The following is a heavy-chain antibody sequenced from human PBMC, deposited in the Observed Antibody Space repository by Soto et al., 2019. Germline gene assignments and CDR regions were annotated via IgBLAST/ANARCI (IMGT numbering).Heavy chain of an antibody. J-gene: IGHJ6*02. CDR3: AREYGYSSSARNDYYYYYGMDV. V-gene: IGHV3-30-3*01. D-gene: IGHD6-6*01. CDR2: ISYDGSNK. Sequence: PVGSLRLSCAASGFTFSSYAMHWVRQAPGKGLEWVAVISYDGSNKYYADSVKGRFTISRDNSKNTLYLQMNSLRAEDTAVYYCAREYGYSSSARNDYYYYYGMDVWGQGTTVTVSS. CDR1: GFTFSSYA.